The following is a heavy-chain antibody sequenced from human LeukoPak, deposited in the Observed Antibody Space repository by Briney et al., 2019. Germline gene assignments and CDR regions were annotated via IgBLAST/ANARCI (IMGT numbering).Heavy chain of an antibody. D-gene: IGHD5-12*01. Sequence: GGSLRLSCAASGFTFSSYEVNWVRQAPGKGLEWVSYISSSGSTIYYADSVKGRFTISRDNAKNSLYLQMNSLRAEDTAVYYCAGARRGGYDLAYWGQGTLVTVSS. CDR3: AGARRGGYDLAY. V-gene: IGHV3-48*03. CDR2: ISSSGSTI. CDR1: GFTFSSYE. J-gene: IGHJ4*02.